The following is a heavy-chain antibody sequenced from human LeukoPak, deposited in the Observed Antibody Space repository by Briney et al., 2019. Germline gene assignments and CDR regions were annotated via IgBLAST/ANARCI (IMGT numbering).Heavy chain of an antibody. D-gene: IGHD5-24*01. CDR3: VRDGDDFNFDY. V-gene: IGHV3-74*01. J-gene: IGHJ4*02. CDR1: GFTFRNYW. CDR2: VIRDGSLT. Sequence: GGALILSCASSGFTFRNYWMHWVRQAPGKGLVWVSRVIRDGSLTNYADSVMGRFTISRDNAKNTLYLQMNSLRAEDTAVYYCVRDGDDFNFDYWGQGSLVTVSS.